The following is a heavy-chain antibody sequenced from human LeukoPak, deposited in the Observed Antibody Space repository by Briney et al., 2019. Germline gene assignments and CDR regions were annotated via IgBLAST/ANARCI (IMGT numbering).Heavy chain of an antibody. CDR2: LSGSGRLI. CDR3: ARDLQTGLAFDA. Sequence: PGGSLRLSCAASGFSFSSGTMNWVRQAPGKALEWVSSLSGSGRLIWYAASVKGRFTISRDNAANALFLQMDSLRVEDMAVYYCARDLQTGLAFDAWGQGTVVAVSS. V-gene: IGHV3-21*06. D-gene: IGHD7-27*01. J-gene: IGHJ3*01. CDR1: GFSFSSGT.